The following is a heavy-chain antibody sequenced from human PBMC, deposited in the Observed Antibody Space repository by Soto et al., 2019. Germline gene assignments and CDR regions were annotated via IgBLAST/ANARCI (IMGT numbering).Heavy chain of an antibody. CDR3: AREMDYYGSGSYPPGFDP. Sequence: ASVKVSCKASGYTFTGYNMHWVRQAPGQGLEWMGWINPNSGGTNYAQKFQGWVTMTRDTSISTAYMELSRLRSDDTAVYYCAREMDYYGSGSYPPGFDPWGQGTLVTVSS. CDR2: INPNSGGT. J-gene: IGHJ5*02. V-gene: IGHV1-2*04. CDR1: GYTFTGYN. D-gene: IGHD3-10*01.